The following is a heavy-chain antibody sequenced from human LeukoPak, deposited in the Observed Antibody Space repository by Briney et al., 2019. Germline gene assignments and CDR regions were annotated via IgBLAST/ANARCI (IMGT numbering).Heavy chain of an antibody. J-gene: IGHJ6*02. Sequence: GGSLRLSCAASGFTFSSYSMNWVRQAPGKGLEWVSSISSSSSYIYYADSVKGRFTISRDNAKNSLYLQMNSLRAEDTAVYYCASEPTVTTNYYYYGMDVWGQGTTVTVSS. CDR1: GFTFSSYS. V-gene: IGHV3-21*01. CDR3: ASEPTVTTNYYYYGMDV. D-gene: IGHD4-17*01. CDR2: ISSSSSYI.